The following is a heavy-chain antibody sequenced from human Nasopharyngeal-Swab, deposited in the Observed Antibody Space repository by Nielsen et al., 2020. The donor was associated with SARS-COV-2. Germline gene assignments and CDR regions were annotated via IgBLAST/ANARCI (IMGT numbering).Heavy chain of an antibody. CDR2: ISSNGGST. CDR3: ARVGWGGDYFYYGMDV. Sequence: GSLRLSCAASGFTFSSYAMHWVRQAPGKGLEYVSAISSNGGSTYYANSVKDRFTISRDNSKNTLYLQMGSLGAEDMAVYYCARVGWGGDYFYYGMDVWGQGTTVTVSS. CDR1: GFTFSSYA. V-gene: IGHV3-64*01. D-gene: IGHD3-16*01. J-gene: IGHJ6*02.